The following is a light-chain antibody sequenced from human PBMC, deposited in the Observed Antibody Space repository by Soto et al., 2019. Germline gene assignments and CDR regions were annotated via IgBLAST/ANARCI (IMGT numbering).Light chain of an antibody. CDR3: QYSGSASGWT. CDR2: GAS. CDR1: QSVTSSY. J-gene: IGKJ1*01. V-gene: IGKV3-20*01. Sequence: EIVLTQSPFTLSLSPVERATLSFMASQSVTSSYLAWYQQKPGQAPRLLIYGASGRATGIPDRFSGSGSGTDFTLTISRLEPEDFAVYYCQYSGSASGWTFGRGTKVDIK.